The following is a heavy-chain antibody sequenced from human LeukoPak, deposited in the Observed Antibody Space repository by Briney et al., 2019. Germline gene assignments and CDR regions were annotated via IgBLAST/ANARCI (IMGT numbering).Heavy chain of an antibody. J-gene: IGHJ3*02. CDR3: ARGGPDYYDSSGTLDAFDI. CDR1: GGSITSSSYY. D-gene: IGHD3-22*01. CDR2: IYYSRST. V-gene: IGHV4-39*07. Sequence: SETLSLTCSVSGGSITSSSYYWGWIRQPPGKGLEWIGSIYYSRSTYYNPSLKSRVTISVDTSKNQFSLKLSSVTAADTAVYYCARGGPDYYDSSGTLDAFDIWGQGTMVTVSS.